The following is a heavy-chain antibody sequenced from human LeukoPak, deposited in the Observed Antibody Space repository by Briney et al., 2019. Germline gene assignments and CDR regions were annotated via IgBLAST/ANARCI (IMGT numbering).Heavy chain of an antibody. Sequence: GGSLRLSCAASGXTFSSYSMNWVRQAPGKGLEWVSYISSRSSSIYYLDSVKGRFTISRDNAKNSLYLQMNSLRDEDTAVYYCAKVIRDDILTGFDYWGQGILVTVPS. CDR3: AKVIRDDILTGFDY. D-gene: IGHD3-9*01. CDR1: GXTFSSYS. V-gene: IGHV3-48*02. CDR2: ISSRSSSI. J-gene: IGHJ4*02.